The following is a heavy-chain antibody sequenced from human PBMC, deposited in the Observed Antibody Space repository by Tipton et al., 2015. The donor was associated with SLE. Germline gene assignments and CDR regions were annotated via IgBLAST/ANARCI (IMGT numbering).Heavy chain of an antibody. CDR3: ARDRSNWFDP. Sequence: TLSLTCAVYGGSISSYYWSWIRQPPGKGLGWIGYIYYSGSTNYNPSLKSRVTISVDTSKNQFSLKLSSVTAADTAVYYCARDRSNWFDPWGQGTLVTVSS. CDR1: GGSISSYY. CDR2: IYYSGST. J-gene: IGHJ5*02. V-gene: IGHV4-59*12.